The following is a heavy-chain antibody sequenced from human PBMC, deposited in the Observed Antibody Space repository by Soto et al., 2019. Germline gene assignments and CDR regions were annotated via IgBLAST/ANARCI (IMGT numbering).Heavy chain of an antibody. V-gene: IGHV1-69*01. Sequence: QVQLVQSGAEVKKPGSSVKVSCKASGDTFSRYAISWVRQAPGQGLEWMGGIIPTFGTPNYAQKFQGRVTTTADESTSTVYMEVSSLTSGDTAMYYCARVAYGDYGVDVWGQGTTVTVSS. CDR2: IIPTFGTP. D-gene: IGHD4-17*01. CDR1: GDTFSRYA. J-gene: IGHJ6*02. CDR3: ARVAYGDYGVDV.